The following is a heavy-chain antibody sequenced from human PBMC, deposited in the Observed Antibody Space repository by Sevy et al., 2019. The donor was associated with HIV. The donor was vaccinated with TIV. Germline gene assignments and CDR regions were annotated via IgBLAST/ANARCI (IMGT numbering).Heavy chain of an antibody. CDR2: IYPGDSDT. D-gene: IGHD5-18*01. Sequence: GESLKISCKGSGYSFTSYWIGWVRQMPGKGLEWMGIIYPGDSDTRYSPSFQGQVTISADKSISTAYLQWSSLKASDTAMYYCARSKVDTAMVYDAFDIWGQRTMVTVSS. CDR1: GYSFTSYW. CDR3: ARSKVDTAMVYDAFDI. J-gene: IGHJ3*02. V-gene: IGHV5-51*01.